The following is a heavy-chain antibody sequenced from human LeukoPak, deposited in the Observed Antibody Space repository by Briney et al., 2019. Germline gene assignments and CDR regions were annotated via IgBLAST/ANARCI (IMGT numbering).Heavy chain of an antibody. CDR3: ASGWYSSGWEFDY. Sequence: ASAKVSCKASGYTFTGYYMHWVRQAPGQGLEWMGWINPNSGGTNYAQKFQGRVTMTRDTSISTAYMELSRLRSDDTAVYYCASGWYSSGWEFDYWGQGTLVTVSS. CDR2: INPNSGGT. CDR1: GYTFTGYY. D-gene: IGHD6-19*01. V-gene: IGHV1-2*02. J-gene: IGHJ4*02.